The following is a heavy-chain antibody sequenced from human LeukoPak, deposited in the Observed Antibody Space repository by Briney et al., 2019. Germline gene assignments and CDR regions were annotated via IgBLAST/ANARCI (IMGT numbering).Heavy chain of an antibody. D-gene: IGHD2-2*02. CDR1: GFTFSSYA. Sequence: GGSLRLSCAVSGFTFSSYAMSWVRQAPGKGLEWVSAISGSGGSTYYADSVKGRFTISRDNSKNTLYLRMNSLRAEDTAVYYCAKVSQIYCSSTSCYNDYWGQGTLVTVSS. CDR2: ISGSGGST. J-gene: IGHJ4*02. V-gene: IGHV3-23*01. CDR3: AKVSQIYCSSTSCYNDY.